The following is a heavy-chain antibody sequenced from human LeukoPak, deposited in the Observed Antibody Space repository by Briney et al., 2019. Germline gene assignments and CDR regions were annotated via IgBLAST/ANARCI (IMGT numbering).Heavy chain of an antibody. Sequence: GGSLRLSCAASGFTFSSYAMSWVRQALGKGLEWVSAISGSGGSTYYADSVKGRFTISRDNSKNTLYLQMNSLRAEDTAVYYCAKFLGGSWSAGYWGQGTLVTVSS. CDR3: AKFLGGSWSAGY. V-gene: IGHV3-23*01. D-gene: IGHD2-15*01. CDR2: ISGSGGST. CDR1: GFTFSSYA. J-gene: IGHJ4*02.